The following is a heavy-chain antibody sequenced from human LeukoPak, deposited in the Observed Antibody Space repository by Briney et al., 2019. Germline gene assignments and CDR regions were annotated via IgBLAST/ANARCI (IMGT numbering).Heavy chain of an antibody. CDR2: LYYSGSS. Sequence: GSLRLSCAASGFTFSSYAMSWIRQPPGKGLEWIGSLYYSGSSYYNPSLKSRVTISADTSKNQFSLKLTSVTAADTAVYYCVRMAGYWGQGTLVTVSS. CDR1: GFTFSSYA. V-gene: IGHV4-38-2*01. J-gene: IGHJ4*02. D-gene: IGHD5-24*01. CDR3: VRMAGY.